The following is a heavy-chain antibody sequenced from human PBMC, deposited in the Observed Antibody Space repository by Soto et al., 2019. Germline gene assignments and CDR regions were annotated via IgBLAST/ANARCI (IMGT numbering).Heavy chain of an antibody. Sequence: PGGSLRLSCAASGFTFSSYSMNWVRQAPGKGLEWVANIKQDGSETYYVDSVKGRFTISRDNAKNSLYLQMNSLRAEDTAVYYCARDYRSYGPFDYWGQGTLVTVSS. D-gene: IGHD5-18*01. CDR1: GFTFSSYS. CDR2: IKQDGSET. CDR3: ARDYRSYGPFDY. V-gene: IGHV3-7*01. J-gene: IGHJ4*02.